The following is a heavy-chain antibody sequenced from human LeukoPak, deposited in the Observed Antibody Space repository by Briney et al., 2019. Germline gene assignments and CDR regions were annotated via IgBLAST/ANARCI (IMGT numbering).Heavy chain of an antibody. D-gene: IGHD1-1*01. J-gene: IGHJ4*02. CDR3: ARERTTAFDY. Sequence: ASVKVSCKASGYTFTSYGISWVRQAPGQGLEWMGWISAYNGNTNYAQKLQGRVTMTRNTSISTAYMELSSLRSEDTAVYYCARERTTAFDYWGQGTLVTVSS. V-gene: IGHV1-18*01. CDR1: GYTFTSYG. CDR2: ISAYNGNT.